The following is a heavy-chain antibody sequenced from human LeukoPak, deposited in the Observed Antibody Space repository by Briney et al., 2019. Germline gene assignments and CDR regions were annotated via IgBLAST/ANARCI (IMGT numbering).Heavy chain of an antibody. D-gene: IGHD3-10*01. J-gene: IGHJ5*02. CDR2: INAGNGNT. V-gene: IGHV1-3*01. CDR1: GYTFTSYA. Sequence: ASVKVSCKASGYTFTSYAMHWVRQAPGQRLEWMGWINAGNGNTKYSQKFQGRVTITRDTSASTAYMELSSLRSEDTAVYYCARDLRGSGSPSYNWFDPWGQGTLVTVSS. CDR3: ARDLRGSGSPSYNWFDP.